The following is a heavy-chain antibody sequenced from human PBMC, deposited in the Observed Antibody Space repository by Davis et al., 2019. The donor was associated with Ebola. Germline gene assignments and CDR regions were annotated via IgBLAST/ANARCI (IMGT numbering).Heavy chain of an antibody. D-gene: IGHD1-26*01. J-gene: IGHJ3*02. CDR1: GFTFNSHA. CDR2: LGTSADA. Sequence: GESLKISCGASGFTFNSHAMTWVRQAPGKGLEWVSTLGTSADAYYADSVKGRFTISRDNSKNTLYLQMNGLRVEDTAIYYCAKDTSNIWFDIWGQGTMVTVSS. CDR3: AKDTSNIWFDI. V-gene: IGHV3-23*01.